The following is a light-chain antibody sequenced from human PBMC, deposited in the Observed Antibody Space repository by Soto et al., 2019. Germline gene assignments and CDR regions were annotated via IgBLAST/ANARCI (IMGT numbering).Light chain of an antibody. CDR2: GAS. CDR3: QQYNDWPLT. V-gene: IGKV3-15*01. CDR1: QSVSNN. Sequence: TLSVSPGERATLSCRAGQSVSNNLAWYQQKPGQAPRLLIYGASTRATGIPARFSGSGSGTEFTLTISSLQSEDFAVYYCQQYNDWPLTFGGGTKVDIK. J-gene: IGKJ4*01.